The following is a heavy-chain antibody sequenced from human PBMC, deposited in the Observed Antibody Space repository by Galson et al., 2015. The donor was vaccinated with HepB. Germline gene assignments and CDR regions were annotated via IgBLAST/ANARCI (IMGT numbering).Heavy chain of an antibody. J-gene: IGHJ2*01. D-gene: IGHD2-2*01. CDR3: ARDFRYCTSTNCPAFYFFDL. CDR1: GFTFRNYW. CDR2: IKRDGTGK. V-gene: IGHV3-7*01. Sequence: SLRLSCAASGFTFRNYWMNWVRQAPGKGLEWVANIKRDGTGKFYVDSVKGRFTISRDNAKNSLYLQMNSLRAEDTAVYSCARDFRYCTSTNCPAFYFFDLWGRGTLVTVSS.